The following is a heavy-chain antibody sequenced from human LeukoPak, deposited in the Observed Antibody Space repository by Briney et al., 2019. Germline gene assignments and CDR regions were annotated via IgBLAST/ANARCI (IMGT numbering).Heavy chain of an antibody. CDR1: EFMFSSYW. D-gene: IGHD3-22*01. CDR2: IYYSGST. CDR3: ARDKGIDYYDSSGYYYIGLFDY. J-gene: IGHJ4*02. V-gene: IGHV4-59*12. Sequence: GSLRLSCAASEFMFSSYWMSWVRQAPGKGLEWIGNIYYSGSTNYNPSLKSRVTISVDTSKNQFSLKLSSVTAADTAVYYCARDKGIDYYDSSGYYYIGLFDYWGQGTLVTVSS.